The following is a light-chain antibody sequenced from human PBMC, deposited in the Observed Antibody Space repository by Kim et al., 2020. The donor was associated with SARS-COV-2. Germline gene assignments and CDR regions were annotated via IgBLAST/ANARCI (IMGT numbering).Light chain of an antibody. V-gene: IGKV1-33*01. J-gene: IGKJ4*01. CDR2: EAS. CDR1: EDINDS. CDR3: QQYGDLPLT. Sequence: DIQMTQSPASLSASVGDRVTFTCQASEDINDSLKWFQQRPGKAPHLLIYEASFLESGVPSRFSGSGSGTNFNLTISSLQPEDIATYYCQQYGDLPLTFGGGTKVEIK.